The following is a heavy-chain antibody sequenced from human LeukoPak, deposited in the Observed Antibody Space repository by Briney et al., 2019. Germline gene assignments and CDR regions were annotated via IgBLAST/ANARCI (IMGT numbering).Heavy chain of an antibody. V-gene: IGHV3-66*01. J-gene: IGHJ5*02. CDR3: AGAPTVITIYGS. D-gene: IGHD2-21*01. CDR1: GITVSGNN. Sequence: PGGSLRLSCTVSGITVSGNNMSWVRQAPGKGLEWVSIIHSSGTTFYADSVKSRFTISRDNSTNAMYLQMNSLRAEDTAIYYYAGAPTVITIYGSWGQGTLVPVSS. CDR2: IHSSGTT.